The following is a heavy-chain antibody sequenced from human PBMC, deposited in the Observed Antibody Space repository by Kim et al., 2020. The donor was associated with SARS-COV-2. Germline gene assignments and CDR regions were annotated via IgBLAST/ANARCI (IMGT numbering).Heavy chain of an antibody. J-gene: IGHJ4*02. D-gene: IGHD6-6*01. CDR3: ARVTQAARPDGYYFDY. Sequence: KFQGRVTMTRDTSTSTVYMELSSLRSEDTAVYYCARVTQAARPDGYYFDYWGQGTLVTVSS. V-gene: IGHV1-46*01.